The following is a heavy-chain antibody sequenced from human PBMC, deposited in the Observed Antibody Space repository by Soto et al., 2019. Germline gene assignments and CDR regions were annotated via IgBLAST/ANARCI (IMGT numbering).Heavy chain of an antibody. D-gene: IGHD3-10*01. CDR2: MNPNSGNT. Sequence: QVQLVQSGAEVKKPGASVKVSCKSSGYTFTSYDINWGRQATGQGLEWMGWMNPNSGNTGYAQKFQGRVTMTRNTSISTAYMELSSLRSEDTAVYYCAITHLRFGEHHYWGQGTLVTVSS. J-gene: IGHJ4*02. CDR1: GYTFTSYD. V-gene: IGHV1-8*01. CDR3: AITHLRFGEHHY.